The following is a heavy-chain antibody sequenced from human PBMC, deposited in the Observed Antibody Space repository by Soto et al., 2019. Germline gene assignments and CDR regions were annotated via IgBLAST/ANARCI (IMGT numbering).Heavy chain of an antibody. J-gene: IGHJ4*02. Sequence: QEQLVQSGAEVKKSGSSVKVSCKDTGGLFSSYAVSWVRQAPGQGLEWMGGIIPVFDTVYYAQKFQGRVKITADDSTNTAYKEISRLRSEDTAMYYCARGGSGYVWFNEFWGQGTLVTVSS. D-gene: IGHD3-22*01. CDR1: GGLFSSYA. CDR2: IIPVFDTV. CDR3: ARGGSGYVWFNEF. V-gene: IGHV1-69*01.